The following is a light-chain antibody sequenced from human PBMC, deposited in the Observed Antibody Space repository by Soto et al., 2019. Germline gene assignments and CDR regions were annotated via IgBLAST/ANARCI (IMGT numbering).Light chain of an antibody. Sequence: QSALTQPASVSGSPGQSITISCTGTSSDIGGYNYVSWYQQLPGKVPKLIIYDVSNRPSGVSDRFSGSKSGNAASLTISGLQAEDEADYYCRSYTSTSTLYVFGTGTKLTVL. J-gene: IGLJ1*01. CDR1: SSDIGGYNY. V-gene: IGLV2-14*03. CDR3: RSYTSTSTLYV. CDR2: DVS.